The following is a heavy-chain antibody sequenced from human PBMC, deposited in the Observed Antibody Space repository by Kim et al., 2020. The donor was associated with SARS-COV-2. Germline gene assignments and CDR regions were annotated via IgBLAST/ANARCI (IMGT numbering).Heavy chain of an antibody. CDR2: ISYDGSNK. J-gene: IGHJ4*02. D-gene: IGHD2-2*01. V-gene: IGHV3-30*04. CDR1: GFTFSSYA. Sequence: GGSLRLSCAASGFTFSSYAMHWVRQAPGKGLEWVAVISYDGSNKYYADSVKGRFTISRDNSKNTLYLQMNSLRAEDTAVYYCAGGFSVYRLLTTEDYWGQGTLVTVSA. CDR3: AGGFSVYRLLTTEDY.